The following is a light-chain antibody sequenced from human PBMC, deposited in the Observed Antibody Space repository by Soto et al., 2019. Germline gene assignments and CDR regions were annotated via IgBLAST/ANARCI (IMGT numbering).Light chain of an antibody. Sequence: QSALTQPASVSGSPGQSITISCTGTTSDVGRYDYVSWYQQHPGKAPKLVIFEVTRRPSESSNRFSGSKSGNTASLTISGLQAEDEADYYCSSYRRGGPLIFGGGTKVTVL. J-gene: IGLJ2*01. CDR1: TSDVGRYDY. V-gene: IGLV2-14*01. CDR2: EVT. CDR3: SSYRRGGPLI.